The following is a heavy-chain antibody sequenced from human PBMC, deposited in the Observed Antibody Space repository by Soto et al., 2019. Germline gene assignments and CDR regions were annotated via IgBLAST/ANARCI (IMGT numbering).Heavy chain of an antibody. J-gene: IGHJ4*03. CDR2: ISGTGGST. V-gene: IGHV3-23*01. D-gene: IGHD3-16*01. CDR1: GFTLSNYV. Sequence: PGGSLRLSCAASGFTLSNYVLSWVRQAPGKEMEWVSAISGTGGSTYYADSVKGRFTISRDNPKNTLYVKMTSLRVEDTAVYYCAKDGNSFWGPDYWGQGSLVTVSS. CDR3: AKDGNSFWGPDY.